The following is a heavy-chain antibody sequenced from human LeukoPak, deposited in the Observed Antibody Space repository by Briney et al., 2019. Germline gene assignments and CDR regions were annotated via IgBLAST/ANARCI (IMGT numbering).Heavy chain of an antibody. CDR1: GGSFSGYY. V-gene: IGHV4-34*01. Sequence: SETLSLTCAVYGGSFSGYYWSWIRQPPGKGLEWIGEINHSGSTNYNPSLKSRVTISVDTSKNQFSLKLSSVTAADTAVYYCARGSGIVVVVAATSWFDPWGQGTLVTVSS. CDR2: INHSGST. D-gene: IGHD2-15*01. CDR3: ARGSGIVVVVAATSWFDP. J-gene: IGHJ5*02.